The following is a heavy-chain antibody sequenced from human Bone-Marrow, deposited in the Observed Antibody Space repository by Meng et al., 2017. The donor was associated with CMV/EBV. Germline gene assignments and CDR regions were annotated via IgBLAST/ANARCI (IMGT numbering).Heavy chain of an antibody. D-gene: IGHD2-2*01. J-gene: IGHJ6*01. CDR2: INPNSGGT. Sequence: ASVKVSCKASGYTFTGYYMHWVRQAPGQGLEWMGWINPNSGGTNYAQKFQGRVTMTRDTSISTAYMELSRLRSDDTAVYYCARDCSSSGCAPEVLYYYYYYGMDVWGQGTTVTGSS. CDR1: GYTFTGYY. V-gene: IGHV1-2*02. CDR3: ARDCSSSGCAPEVLYYYYYYGMDV.